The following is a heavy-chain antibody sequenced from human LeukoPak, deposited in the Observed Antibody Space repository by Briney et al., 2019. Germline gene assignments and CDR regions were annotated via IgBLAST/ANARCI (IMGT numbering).Heavy chain of an antibody. D-gene: IGHD6-13*01. CDR2: IKQDGSEK. CDR3: ARADRYGTTWYGRVDY. CDR1: GFTFSSYW. V-gene: IGHV3-7*05. J-gene: IGHJ4*02. Sequence: GGSLRLSCAASGFTFSSYWMNWVRQAPGKGLEWVANIKQDGSEKYYVDSVKGRFTISRDNAKNSLYLQMNSLRAEDTAVYYCARADRYGTTWYGRVDYWGQGTLVTVSS.